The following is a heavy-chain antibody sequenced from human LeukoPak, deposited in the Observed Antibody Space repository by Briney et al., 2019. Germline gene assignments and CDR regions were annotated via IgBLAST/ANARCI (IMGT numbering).Heavy chain of an antibody. CDR1: GGSISSYY. CDR2: IYTSGST. V-gene: IGHV4-4*07. Sequence: SETLSLTCTVSGGSISSYYWSWIRQPAGKGLEWIGRIYTSGSTNYNPSLKSRVTMSVDTSKNQFSLKLSSVTAADTAIYYCARDAKYYYGSRTYFFFEYWGQGTLLGVSS. CDR3: ARDAKYYYGSRTYFFFEY. J-gene: IGHJ4*02. D-gene: IGHD3-10*01.